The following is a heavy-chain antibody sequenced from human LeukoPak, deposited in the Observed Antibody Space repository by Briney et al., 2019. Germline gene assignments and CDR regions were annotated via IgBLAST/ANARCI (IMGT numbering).Heavy chain of an antibody. CDR1: GGSISSYY. CDR2: IYYSGST. J-gene: IGHJ4*02. V-gene: IGHV4-59*01. CDR3: ASSVRWLPSIYYFDY. D-gene: IGHD5-24*01. Sequence: SETLSLTCTVSGGSISSYYWSWIRQPPGKGLEWIGYIYYSGSTNYNPSLKSRVTISVDTSKNQFSLKLSSVTAADTAVYYCASSVRWLPSIYYFDYWGQGTLVTVSS.